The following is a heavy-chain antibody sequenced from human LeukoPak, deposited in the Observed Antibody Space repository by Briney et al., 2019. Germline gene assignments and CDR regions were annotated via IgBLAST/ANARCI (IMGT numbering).Heavy chain of an antibody. CDR3: ATQTILPGYSGAFDI. V-gene: IGHV5-51*01. J-gene: IGHJ3*02. D-gene: IGHD3-9*01. CDR1: GYSFTNYW. CDR2: IYPGDSDT. Sequence: GESLKISCKGSGYSFTNYWIGWVRQMPGKGLEWMGIIYPGDSDTRYSPSFQGQVTISSDKSISTAYLQWSSLKASDTAMYYCATQTILPGYSGAFDIWGQGTMVTVSS.